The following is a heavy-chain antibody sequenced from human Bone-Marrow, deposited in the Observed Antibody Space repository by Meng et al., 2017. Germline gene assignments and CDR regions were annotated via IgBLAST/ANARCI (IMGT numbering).Heavy chain of an antibody. J-gene: IGHJ4*02. D-gene: IGHD3-9*01. Sequence: GPLRLSCTVSGGSVSSGSYYWSWIRQPPGKGLEWIGYIYYSGSTNYNPSFKSRVTISVDTSKNQFSLKLSSVTAADTAVYYCARYIFAGTLTFLDYWGQGTLVTVSS. CDR1: GGSVSSGSYY. CDR2: IYYSGST. CDR3: ARYIFAGTLTFLDY. V-gene: IGHV4-61*01.